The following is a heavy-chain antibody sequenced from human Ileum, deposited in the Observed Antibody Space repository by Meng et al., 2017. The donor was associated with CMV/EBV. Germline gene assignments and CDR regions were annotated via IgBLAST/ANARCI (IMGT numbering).Heavy chain of an antibody. CDR1: GFTFSSYT. D-gene: IGHD3-22*01. J-gene: IGHJ4*02. CDR3: VRDDSGCGDY. V-gene: IGHV3-74*01. CDR2: INTDGSRT. Sequence: SCAASGFTFSSYTMRWVRQVPGKGLVWVARINTDGSRTNYADSVKGRFTISRDNAKNTVYLQMNSLRVDDTAMYYCVRDDSGCGDYWGQGTLVTVSS.